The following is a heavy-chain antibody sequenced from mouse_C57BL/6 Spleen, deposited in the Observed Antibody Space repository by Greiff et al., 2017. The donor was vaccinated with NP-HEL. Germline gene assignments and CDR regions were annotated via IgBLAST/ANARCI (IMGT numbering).Heavy chain of an antibody. V-gene: IGHV1-47*01. CDR2: FHPYNDDT. J-gene: IGHJ1*03. Sequence: VQLQESGAELVKPGASVKMSCKASGYTFTTYPIEWMKQNHGKSLEWIGNFHPYNDDTKYNEKFKGKATLTVEKSSSTVYLELSRLTADDSAVYYCARPGSSHWYFDVWGTGTTVTVSS. CDR1: GYTFTTYP. D-gene: IGHD1-1*01. CDR3: ARPGSSHWYFDV.